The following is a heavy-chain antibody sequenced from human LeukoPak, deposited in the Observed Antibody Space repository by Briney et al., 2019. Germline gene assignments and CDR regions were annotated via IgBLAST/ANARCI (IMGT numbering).Heavy chain of an antibody. J-gene: IGHJ2*01. CDR2: VYHSGST. V-gene: IGHV4-38-2*02. CDR3: ARVYYSSSYDYWYFDL. D-gene: IGHD6-13*01. CDR1: GYSISSGYY. Sequence: PSETLSLTCTVSGYSISSGYYWGWIRQPPGKGLEWIGSVYHSGSTNYNRSLKSRVTISVDTSKNQFSLKLSSVTAADTAVYYCARVYYSSSYDYWYFDLWGRGTLVTVSS.